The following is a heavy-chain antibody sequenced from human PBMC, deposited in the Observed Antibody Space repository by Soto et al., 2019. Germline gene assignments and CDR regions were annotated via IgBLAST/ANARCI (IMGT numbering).Heavy chain of an antibody. V-gene: IGHV1-69*06. J-gene: IGHJ4*02. CDR3: ASKAACGGDCYAFDF. CDR2: IIPLLGTA. D-gene: IGHD2-21*02. CDR1: GGIFSSNT. Sequence: QVYLVPSGAEVKKPGSSVKISCKASGGIFSSNTINWVRQAAGQGLEWMGGIIPLLGTANYEEKFQCRVTITAEKSTNTDYMELTSLRSEDTAVYYCASKAACGGDCYAFDFWGQGTLVTVSS.